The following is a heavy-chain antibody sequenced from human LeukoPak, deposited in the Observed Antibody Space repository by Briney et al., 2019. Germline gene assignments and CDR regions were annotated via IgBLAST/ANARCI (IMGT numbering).Heavy chain of an antibody. CDR1: GGSISSSSYY. CDR3: ARGMFSTMIAVVIRGTFDY. CDR2: IYYSGST. D-gene: IGHD3-22*01. V-gene: IGHV4-39*01. J-gene: IGHJ4*02. Sequence: SETLSLTCTVSGGSISSSSYYWGWIRQPPGKGLEWIGSIYYSGSTYYNPSLKSRVTISVDTSKNQFSLKLSSVTAADTAVYYCARGMFSTMIAVVIRGTFDYWGQGTLVTVSS.